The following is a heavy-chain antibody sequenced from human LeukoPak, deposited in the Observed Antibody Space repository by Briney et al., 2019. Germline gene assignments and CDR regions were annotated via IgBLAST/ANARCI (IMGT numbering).Heavy chain of an antibody. CDR2: INPSGGST. CDR1: GYTFTSYY. D-gene: IGHD1-26*01. CDR3: AYSGSPIYLDY. Sequence: ASVKVSCKASGYTFTSYYMHWVRQAPGQGLEWMGIINPSGGSTSYAQKFQGRVTMTRDTSTSTVYMELSSLRSEDTAVYYRAYSGSPIYLDYWGQGTLVTVSS. V-gene: IGHV1-46*01. J-gene: IGHJ4*02.